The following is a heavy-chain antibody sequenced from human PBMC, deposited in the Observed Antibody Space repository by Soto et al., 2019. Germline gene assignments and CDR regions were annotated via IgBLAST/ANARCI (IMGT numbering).Heavy chain of an antibody. CDR3: ARAPYDFWSGYHYKRDNWFDP. D-gene: IGHD3-3*01. CDR2: IKQDGSEK. Sequence: GGSLRLSCAASGFTFSSYWMSWVRQAPGKGLEWVANIKQDGSEKYYVDSVKGRFTISRDNAKNSLYLQMNSLRAEDTAVYYCARAPYDFWSGYHYKRDNWFDPWGQGTLVTVSS. V-gene: IGHV3-7*01. CDR1: GFTFSSYW. J-gene: IGHJ5*02.